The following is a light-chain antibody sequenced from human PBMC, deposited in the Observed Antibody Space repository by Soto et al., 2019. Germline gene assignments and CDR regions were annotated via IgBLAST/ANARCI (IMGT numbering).Light chain of an antibody. CDR2: AAS. J-gene: IGKJ3*01. Sequence: IQLTQSPSSLSASVGERVTITCRASQGISSYLAWYQQKPGKAPKLLIYAASTLLSGVPSRFSGSGSGTDFTLTISSLQPEDFATYYCQQLNTYPRVTFGPGTKVDIK. V-gene: IGKV1-9*01. CDR3: QQLNTYPRVT. CDR1: QGISSY.